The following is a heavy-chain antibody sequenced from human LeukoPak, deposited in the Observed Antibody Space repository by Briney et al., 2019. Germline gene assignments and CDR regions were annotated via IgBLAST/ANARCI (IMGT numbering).Heavy chain of an antibody. J-gene: IGHJ4*02. V-gene: IGHV3-7*01. CDR1: GFTFSSYW. D-gene: IGHD3-3*01. Sequence: GGSLRLSYAASGFTFSSYWMSWVRQAPGKGLEWVANIKQDGSEKYYVDSVKGRFTISRDNAKSSLYLQMNSLRAEDTAVYYCARAKTYYDFWSGYYPYYFDYWGQGTLVTVSS. CDR2: IKQDGSEK. CDR3: ARAKTYYDFWSGYYPYYFDY.